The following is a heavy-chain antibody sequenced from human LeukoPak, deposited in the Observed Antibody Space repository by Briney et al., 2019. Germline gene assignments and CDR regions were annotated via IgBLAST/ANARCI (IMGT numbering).Heavy chain of an antibody. Sequence: SETLSLTCTVSGGSISSGSYYWSWTRQHPGKGLEWIGYIYYSGSTYYNPSLKSRVTISVDTSKTQFSLRLSSVTAADTAVYYCAREAEDNWFDPWGQGTLVTVSS. CDR1: GGSISSGSYY. J-gene: IGHJ5*02. D-gene: IGHD2-15*01. V-gene: IGHV4-31*03. CDR2: IYYSGST. CDR3: AREAEDNWFDP.